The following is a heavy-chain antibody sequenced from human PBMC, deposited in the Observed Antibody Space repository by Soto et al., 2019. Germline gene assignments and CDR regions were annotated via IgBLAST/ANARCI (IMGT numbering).Heavy chain of an antibody. Sequence: PGESLKISCRGSGYSFSSYWISWARQMPGKGLEWMGRIDPSDSYTHYGPSFQGHVTISADKSIGTVYLLWSSLKASDTAMYYCARVPTYYYYGMDVWGQGTTVTVSS. CDR3: ARVPTYYYYGMDV. J-gene: IGHJ6*02. CDR2: IDPSDSYT. D-gene: IGHD1-1*01. CDR1: GYSFSSYW. V-gene: IGHV5-10-1*01.